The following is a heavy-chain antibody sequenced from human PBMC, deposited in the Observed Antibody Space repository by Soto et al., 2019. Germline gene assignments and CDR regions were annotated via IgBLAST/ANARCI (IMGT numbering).Heavy chain of an antibody. D-gene: IGHD2-2*01. CDR2: ISGYNGNT. V-gene: IGHV1-18*01. CDR1: GYIFINYG. Sequence: VDSVKVSCKASGYIFINYGITWVRQAPGQGLEWMGWISGYNGNTKYADKLQGRVTMTTDTSTTTAYMELRSLRSDDTAVYYCARDEVPAANWLDRWGQGTLVTSPQ. CDR3: ARDEVPAANWLDR. J-gene: IGHJ5*02.